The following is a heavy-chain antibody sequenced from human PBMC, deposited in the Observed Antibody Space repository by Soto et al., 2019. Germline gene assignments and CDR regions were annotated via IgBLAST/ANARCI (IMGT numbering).Heavy chain of an antibody. CDR2: VYYSGST. D-gene: IGHD3-10*01. J-gene: IGHJ4*02. V-gene: IGHV4-59*01. Sequence: QVQLQESGPGLVKPSETLSLTCSVSSGSISSYYWSWIRQPPGKGLECIGYVYYSGSTNYNPSLKSRVTISVDTSKNQFSLKLSSVTAADTAVYYCARTPFYYYGLGSHLYYFDYWDQGTLVTVSS. CDR1: SGSISSYY. CDR3: ARTPFYYYGLGSHLYYFDY.